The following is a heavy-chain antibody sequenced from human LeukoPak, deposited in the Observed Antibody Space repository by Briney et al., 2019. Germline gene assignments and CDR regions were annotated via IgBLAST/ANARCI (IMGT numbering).Heavy chain of an antibody. CDR2: IYYSGST. D-gene: IGHD2-21*01. V-gene: IGHV4-61*01. CDR1: GGSISSSSYY. J-gene: IGHJ5*02. Sequence: PSETLSLTCTVSGGSISSSSYYWSWIRQPPGKGLEWIGYIYYSGSTNYNPSLKSRVTISVDTSKNQFSLKLSSVTAADTAVYYCARTILWGLGFDPWGQGTLVTVSS. CDR3: ARTILWGLGFDP.